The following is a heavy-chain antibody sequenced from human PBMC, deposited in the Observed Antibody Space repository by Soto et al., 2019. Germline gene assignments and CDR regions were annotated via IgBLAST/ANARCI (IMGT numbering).Heavy chain of an antibody. J-gene: IGHJ4*02. CDR2: VYSTGST. CDR3: ARSHYTYGLLIDY. Sequence: SETLSLTCSVSGDSITTNGYYWGWIRQPPGKGLQWIGNVYSTGSTFSHPSLTSRVFISVDTSKNKFSLRLTSVTAADTAVYYCARSHYTYGLLIDYWGPGIMVTSPQ. D-gene: IGHD2-8*01. V-gene: IGHV4-39*01. CDR1: GDSITTNGYY.